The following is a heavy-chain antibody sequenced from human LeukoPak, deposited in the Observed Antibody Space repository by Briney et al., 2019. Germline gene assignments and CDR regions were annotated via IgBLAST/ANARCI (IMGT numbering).Heavy chain of an antibody. D-gene: IGHD5-24*01. CDR1: GGTFSSYA. CDR3: ARGHREMATPFDY. Sequence: SVTVSCKASGGTFSSYAISWVRQAPGQGLEWMGGIIPIFGTANYAQKFQGRVTITADESTSTAYMELSSLRSEDTAVYYCARGHREMATPFDYWGQGTLVTVSS. J-gene: IGHJ4*02. CDR2: IIPIFGTA. V-gene: IGHV1-69*13.